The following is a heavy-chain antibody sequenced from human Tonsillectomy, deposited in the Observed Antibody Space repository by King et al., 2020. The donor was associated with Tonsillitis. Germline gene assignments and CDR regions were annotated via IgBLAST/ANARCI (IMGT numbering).Heavy chain of an antibody. CDR2: ITSGSRYI. CDR3: ARDEAVGGSSWYYGMDV. D-gene: IGHD6-13*01. CDR1: GFTFSTYS. Sequence: VQLVESGGGLVKPGGSLRLSCEASGFTFSTYSINWVRQAPGKGLEWLSSITSGSRYIYYAASVKGRFTISRDNGKNSVVLQMNSLGAEDTAVYYCARDEAVGGSSWYYGMDVWGQGTTVTVSS. J-gene: IGHJ6*02. V-gene: IGHV3-21*01.